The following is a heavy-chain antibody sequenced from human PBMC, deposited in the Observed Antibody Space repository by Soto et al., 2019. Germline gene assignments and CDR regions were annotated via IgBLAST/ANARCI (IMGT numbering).Heavy chain of an antibody. Sequence: GGSLRLSCAASGFTFSSSAMSWVRQAPGKGLEWVSAIRGGGGGTYYADSVKGRFTISRDNSKNTQYLQMNSLRAEDTAVYYCARVLGGSGSPVDYWGQGTLVTVSS. CDR3: ARVLGGSGSPVDY. V-gene: IGHV3-23*01. CDR1: GFTFSSSA. CDR2: IRGGGGGT. J-gene: IGHJ4*02. D-gene: IGHD2-15*01.